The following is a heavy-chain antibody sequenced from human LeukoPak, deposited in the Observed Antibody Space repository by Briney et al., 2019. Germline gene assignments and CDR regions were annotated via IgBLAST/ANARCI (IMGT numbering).Heavy chain of an antibody. V-gene: IGHV1-18*01. CDR2: ISAYNGNT. CDR1: GYTFTSYG. D-gene: IGHD2-15*01. J-gene: IGHJ5*02. CDR3: ARDLGYCSGGSCYWGWFDP. Sequence: ASVKVSCKASGYTFTSYGISWVRQVPGQGLEWMGWISAYNGNTNYAQKLQGRVTMTTDTSTSTAYMELRSLRSDDTAVYYCARDLGYCSGGSCYWGWFDPWGQGTLVTVSS.